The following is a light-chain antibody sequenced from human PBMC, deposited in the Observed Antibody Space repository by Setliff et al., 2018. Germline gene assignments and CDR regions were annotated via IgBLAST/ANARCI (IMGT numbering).Light chain of an antibody. Sequence: QSVLAQPPSVSGSPGQSVTTSCTGTYSDIGGHDRVSWYQQPPGAAPKLIIYEVFHRPSGVPVRFSGSKSGATASLTISGLQAEDEADYFCGSFSSTTTFYVFGPGTKVT. CDR2: EVF. J-gene: IGLJ1*01. V-gene: IGLV2-18*02. CDR1: YSDIGGHDR. CDR3: GSFSSTTTFYV.